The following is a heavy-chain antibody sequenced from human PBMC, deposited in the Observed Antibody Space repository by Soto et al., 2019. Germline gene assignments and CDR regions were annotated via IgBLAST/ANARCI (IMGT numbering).Heavy chain of an antibody. CDR3: ASAAVTGTAGLDF. J-gene: IGHJ4*02. Sequence: ASVKVSCKASGYTFSGFYMHWVRQAPGQGLEGMGWINPNRGGTRSAEKFQGRVTMTRDASISTAYMELSRLTSDDTAVYYCASAAVTGTAGLDFWGQGTQVTVSS. V-gene: IGHV1-2*02. CDR1: GYTFSGFY. CDR2: INPNRGGT. D-gene: IGHD6-19*01.